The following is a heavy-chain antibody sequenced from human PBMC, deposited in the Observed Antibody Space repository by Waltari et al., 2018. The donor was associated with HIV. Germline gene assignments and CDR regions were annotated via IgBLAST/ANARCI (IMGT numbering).Heavy chain of an antibody. Sequence: QVQLQESGPGLVKPSETLSLTCSVSGGSVTSGRSYWSWIRQPPGKGLEWIGYFYYSGSTNYNPSLKRRVTISLDTSKNNFSLRLSSVTAADTAVYYCARERGGKYNYYYYGMDVWGQGTTVTVSS. CDR1: GGSVTSGRSY. V-gene: IGHV4-61*03. CDR3: ARERGGKYNYYYYGMDV. D-gene: IGHD1-20*01. CDR2: FYYSGST. J-gene: IGHJ6*02.